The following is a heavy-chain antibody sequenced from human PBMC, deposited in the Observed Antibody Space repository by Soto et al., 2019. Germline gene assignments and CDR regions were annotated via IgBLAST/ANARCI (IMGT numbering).Heavy chain of an antibody. CDR2: LIHGGST. CDR1: GSSLGASH. V-gene: IGHV4-34*12. Sequence: PSETLSLTCAIYGSSLGASHWTWIRQPPGKGLEWIGELIHGGSTTYNPSLKSRVTFSLDTSKSQFSLHLLSVTAADTAVYYCARSPLTYDYVRQTWSEVGDSFDIWGRGTLVTVSS. J-gene: IGHJ3*02. D-gene: IGHD3-16*01. CDR3: ARSPLTYDYVRQTWSEVGDSFDI.